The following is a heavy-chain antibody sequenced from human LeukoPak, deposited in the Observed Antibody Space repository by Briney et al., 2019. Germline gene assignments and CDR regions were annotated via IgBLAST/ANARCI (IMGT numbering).Heavy chain of an antibody. CDR2: VYSSGSA. D-gene: IGHD3-10*01. Sequence: SETLSLTCTVSGGSISSYYWSWIRQPAGKGLEWIGRVYSSGSANYNPSLESRVSISVDTSKNHFSLKLNSVTAADTAVYYCARERAERFYYGSGSSYNGCELDCWGQGTLVTVSS. CDR1: GGSISSYY. CDR3: ARERAERFYYGSGSSYNGCELDC. V-gene: IGHV4-4*07. J-gene: IGHJ4*02.